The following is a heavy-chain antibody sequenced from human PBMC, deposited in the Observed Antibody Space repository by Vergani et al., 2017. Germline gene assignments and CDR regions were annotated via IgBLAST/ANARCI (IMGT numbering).Heavy chain of an antibody. V-gene: IGHV3-7*01. D-gene: IGHD2-8*01. J-gene: IGHJ6*02. CDR2: IKQDGSEK. Sequence: EVQLVESGGGLVQPGGSLRLSCAASGFTFSSYWMSWVRQAPGKGLEWVANIKQDGSEKYYVDYVKGRFTISRDNAKNSLYLQMNSLRAEDTAVYYCARAKPCTNGVCYTSRRGMDVWGQGTTVTVSS. CDR3: ARAKPCTNGVCYTSRRGMDV. CDR1: GFTFSSYW.